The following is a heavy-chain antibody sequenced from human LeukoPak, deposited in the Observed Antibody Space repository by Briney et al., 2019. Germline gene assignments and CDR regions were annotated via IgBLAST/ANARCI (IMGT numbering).Heavy chain of an antibody. Sequence: GGSLRLSCAASRFTFSSYAMSWVRQAPGKGLEWVSTISDSGGSTYYADSVKGRFTISRDKSKDTLFLQMNSLRAEDTAVYYCAKLTGVAAPGFWGQGTLVTVSS. CDR3: AKLTGVAAPGF. CDR2: ISDSGGST. V-gene: IGHV3-23*01. D-gene: IGHD6-19*01. CDR1: RFTFSSYA. J-gene: IGHJ4*02.